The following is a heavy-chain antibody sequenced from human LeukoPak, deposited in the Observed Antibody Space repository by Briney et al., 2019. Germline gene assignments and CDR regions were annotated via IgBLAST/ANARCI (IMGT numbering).Heavy chain of an antibody. D-gene: IGHD2-2*01. CDR2: INPNSGGT. J-gene: IGHJ6*02. V-gene: IGHV1-2*02. CDR1: GYTFTGYY. Sequence: ASVKVSCKASGYTFTGYYMHWVRQAPGQGLEWMGWINPNSGGTNYAQKFQGRVTMTRDTSISTAYMELSRLRSDDTAVYYCARMPVPAAPYYYYYGMDVWAKGPRSPSP. CDR3: ARMPVPAAPYYYYYGMDV.